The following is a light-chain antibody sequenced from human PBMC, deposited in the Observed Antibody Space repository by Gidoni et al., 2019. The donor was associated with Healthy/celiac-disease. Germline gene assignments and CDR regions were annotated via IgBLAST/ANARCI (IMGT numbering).Light chain of an antibody. V-gene: IGKV1-5*03. CDR2: QAS. CDR1: QSIGSW. Sequence: DIPTTQSPSTPTASVGDRVTIPCRASQSIGSWLAWYQQKPGKAPKLLIYQASSLESGVPSRFSGSGSGTEFTLTISSLQPDDFATYYCQQYNSYPWTFGQGTKVEIK. J-gene: IGKJ1*01. CDR3: QQYNSYPWT.